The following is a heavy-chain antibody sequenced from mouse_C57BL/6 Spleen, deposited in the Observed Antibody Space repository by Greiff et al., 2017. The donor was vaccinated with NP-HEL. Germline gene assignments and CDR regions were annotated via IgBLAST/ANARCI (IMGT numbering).Heavy chain of an antibody. D-gene: IGHD2-4*01. CDR1: GYTFTSYW. J-gene: IGHJ4*01. Sequence: QVQLQQPGAELVRPGSSVKLSCKASGYTFTSYWMHWVKQRPIQGLEWIGNIDPSDSETHYNQKFKDKATLTVDKSSSTAYMQLSSLTSEDSAVYYCARQDYDGYAMDYWGQGTSVTVSS. CDR3: ARQDYDGYAMDY. V-gene: IGHV1-52*01. CDR2: IDPSDSET.